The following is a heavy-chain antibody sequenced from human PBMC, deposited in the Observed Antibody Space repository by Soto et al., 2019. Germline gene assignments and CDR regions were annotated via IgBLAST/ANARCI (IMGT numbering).Heavy chain of an antibody. CDR2: IKRKVDGGTT. D-gene: IGHD3-16*02. V-gene: IGHV3-15*01. J-gene: IGHJ4*02. CDR1: GLTFNNPW. CDR3: CTDSYDFVWGSYRFLQY. Sequence: PGGSLRLSSGASGLTFNNPWMSWVRQAPGKGLEWVGRIKRKVDGGTTDYALPVKDRFTISRDDSKDTLYLQMNSLKTEDTAVSYCCTDSYDFVWGSYRFLQYRGKGPLVPVSP.